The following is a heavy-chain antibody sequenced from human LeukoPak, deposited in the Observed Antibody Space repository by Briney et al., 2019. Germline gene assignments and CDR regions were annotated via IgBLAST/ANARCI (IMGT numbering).Heavy chain of an antibody. CDR3: ARDPGSSWYTFDY. V-gene: IGHV1-3*01. CDR2: INPDNGDT. J-gene: IGHJ4*02. CDR1: GYTFTSYA. Sequence: ASVKVSCKASGYTFTSYAMHWVRQAPGQRLEWMGWINPDNGDTKYSQKFQDRVTITRDTSATTVYMELSSLRSEDTTVYYCARDPGSSWYTFDYWGQGTLVTVSS. D-gene: IGHD6-13*01.